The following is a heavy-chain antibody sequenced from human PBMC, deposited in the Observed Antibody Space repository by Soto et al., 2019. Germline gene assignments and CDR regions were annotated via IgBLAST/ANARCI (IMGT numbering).Heavy chain of an antibody. J-gene: IGHJ6*02. D-gene: IGHD3-3*01. CDR3: ARDPNQLRFLGGMDV. CDR2: INAGNGNT. CDR1: GYTFTSYA. Sequence: GASVKVSCKASGYTFTSYAMHWVRQAPGQRLEWMGWINAGNGNTKYSQKFQGRVTITRDTSASTAYMELSSLRSEDTAVYYCARDPNQLRFLGGMDVWGQGTTVTVSS. V-gene: IGHV1-3*01.